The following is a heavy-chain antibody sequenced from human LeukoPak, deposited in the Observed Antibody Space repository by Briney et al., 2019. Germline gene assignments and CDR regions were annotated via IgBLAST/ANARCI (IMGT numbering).Heavy chain of an antibody. V-gene: IGHV3-33*06. CDR1: GFTFSSYG. J-gene: IGHJ6*02. Sequence: GGSLRLSCAASGFTFSSYGMHWVRQAPGKGLEWVADIWFDGKNEHFADSVKGRFTISRDNSKNTLFLQVNSLRAEDTAVYYCAKVRTYFYHGLDVWGQGTTVTVSS. CDR3: AKVRTYFYHGLDV. CDR2: IWFDGKNE. D-gene: IGHD1-14*01.